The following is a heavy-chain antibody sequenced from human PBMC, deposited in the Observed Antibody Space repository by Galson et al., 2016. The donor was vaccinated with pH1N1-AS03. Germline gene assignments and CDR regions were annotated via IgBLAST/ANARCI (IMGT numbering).Heavy chain of an antibody. J-gene: IGHJ6*02. CDR3: ARDDSSSWDRYYYYGMDV. V-gene: IGHV3-21*01. CDR1: GFTFSSYD. CDR2: ISSSSTYI. D-gene: IGHD6-13*01. Sequence: SLRLSCAASGFTFSSYDLHWVRQPTGNSLEWVSFISSSSTYIYYADSLRGRFTISRDNAKNSLYLQMNSLRVEDTAVYYCARDDSSSWDRYYYYGMDVWGQGTTVTVSS.